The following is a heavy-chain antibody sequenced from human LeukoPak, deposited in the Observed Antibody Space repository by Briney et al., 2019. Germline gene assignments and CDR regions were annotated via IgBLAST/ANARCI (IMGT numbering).Heavy chain of an antibody. CDR2: ISYDGSNK. CDR3: AKSQRLVDY. J-gene: IGHJ4*02. V-gene: IGHV3-30*18. Sequence: PGGSLRLSCAASGFTFSSYGMHWVRQAPGKGLEWVAVISYDGSNKYYADSVKGRFTIPRDNSKNTLYLQMNSLRAEDTAVYYCAKSQRLVDYWGQGTLVTVSS. D-gene: IGHD6-25*01. CDR1: GFTFSSYG.